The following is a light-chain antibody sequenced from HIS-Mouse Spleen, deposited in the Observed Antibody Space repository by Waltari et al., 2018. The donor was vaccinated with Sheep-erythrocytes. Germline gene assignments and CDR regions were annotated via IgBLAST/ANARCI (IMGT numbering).Light chain of an antibody. CDR3: QAWDSSTAWNVL. J-gene: IGLJ2*01. Sequence: SYELTQPPSVSVSPGQTASITCSGDKLGDKYACWYQQKPGQSPVLVIYQDSKRPSGIPGRFSGSNSGNTATLTISGTQAMDEADYYCQAWDSSTAWNVLFGGGTKLTVL. CDR1: KLGDKY. V-gene: IGLV3-1*01. CDR2: QDS.